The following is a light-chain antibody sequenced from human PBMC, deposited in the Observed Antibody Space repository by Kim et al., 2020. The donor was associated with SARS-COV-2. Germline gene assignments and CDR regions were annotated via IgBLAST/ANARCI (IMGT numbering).Light chain of an antibody. CDR1: QSISTY. CDR2: AAS. J-gene: IGKJ5*01. Sequence: GDRVTITCRASQSISTYLNWYQQKPGKAPNVLIYAASNLESGVPSRFSGSGSGTDFSLTISSLQPEDFATYFCQQSYTTPITFGQGTRLEIK. CDR3: QQSYTTPIT. V-gene: IGKV1-39*01.